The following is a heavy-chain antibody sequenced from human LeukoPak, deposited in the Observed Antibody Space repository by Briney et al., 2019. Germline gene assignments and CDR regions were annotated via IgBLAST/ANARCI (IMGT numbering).Heavy chain of an antibody. J-gene: IGHJ4*02. CDR1: GFTFSDYY. CDR2: ISDSSSYT. V-gene: IGHV3-11*05. D-gene: IGHD3-22*01. Sequence: PGGPLRLSCAASGFTFSDYYMSWIRQAPGKGLEWVSYISDSSSYTNYADSVKGRFTISRDNAKNSLYLQMNSLRAEDTAVYYCARVHSGYSFDYWGQGTLVTVSS. CDR3: ARVHSGYSFDY.